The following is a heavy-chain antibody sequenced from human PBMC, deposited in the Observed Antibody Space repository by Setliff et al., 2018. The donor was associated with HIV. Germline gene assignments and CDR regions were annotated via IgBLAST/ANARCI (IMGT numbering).Heavy chain of an antibody. Sequence: SETLSLTCTVSGGSIMSDGYYWNWIRQRPGKGLEWIGYIYNRGYTNYNPSLKSRVTMSVDTSKNQFSLQLTSVTAADTAVYYCARSGNILTDYSYYSYFMDVWGGGTTVTVSS. CDR2: IYNRGYT. CDR3: ARSGNILTDYSYYSYFMDV. J-gene: IGHJ6*03. D-gene: IGHD3-9*01. CDR1: GGSIMSDGYY. V-gene: IGHV4-61*08.